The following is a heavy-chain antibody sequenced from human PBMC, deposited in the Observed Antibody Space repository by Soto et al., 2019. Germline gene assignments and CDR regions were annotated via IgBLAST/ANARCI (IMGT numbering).Heavy chain of an antibody. CDR3: GYDFWGGYYSVGQTSGMDV. V-gene: IGHV3-73*02. J-gene: IGHJ6*02. CDR2: IRDKVNKYAT. Sequence: EVQLVESGGGLVQPGGSLKLSCAASGFTFSGSAIHWVRQASGKGLEWVGRIRDKVNKYATAYAASVTGRFTISRDDSKNMAYLQMNSPKTDDTAVYYCGYDFWGGYYSVGQTSGMDVWGQGTTVTVSS. CDR1: GFTFSGSA. D-gene: IGHD3-3*01.